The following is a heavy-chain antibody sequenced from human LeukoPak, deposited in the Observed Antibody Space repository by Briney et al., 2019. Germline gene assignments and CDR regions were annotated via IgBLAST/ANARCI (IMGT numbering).Heavy chain of an antibody. Sequence: GSLRLSCAASGFTFSSYSMNWVRQAPGKGLEWVSSISSSSSYIYYADSVKGRFTISRDNAKNSLYLQMNSLRAEDTAVYYCARGGIVDYYYYYGMDVWGQGTTVTVSS. V-gene: IGHV3-21*01. CDR2: ISSSSSYI. CDR1: GFTFSSYS. CDR3: ARGGIVDYYYYYGMDV. D-gene: IGHD3-22*01. J-gene: IGHJ6*02.